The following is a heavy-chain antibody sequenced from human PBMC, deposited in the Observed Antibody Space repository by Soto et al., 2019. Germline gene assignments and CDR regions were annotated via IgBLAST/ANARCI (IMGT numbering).Heavy chain of an antibody. V-gene: IGHV3-11*01. CDR2: ISISGTSV. J-gene: IGHJ5*02. D-gene: IGHD3-10*01. Sequence: QVQLVESGGGLVKPGGSLRLSCTASGFTFSDYYMGWIRQAPGEGLEYMSYISISGTSVYYADSVKGRFTISRDNTRNPLYLQLTRLGPELPPFFYSARPLQGSGTNGFDPGGQGALAPVSS. CDR1: GFTFSDYY. CDR3: ARPLQGSGTNGFDP.